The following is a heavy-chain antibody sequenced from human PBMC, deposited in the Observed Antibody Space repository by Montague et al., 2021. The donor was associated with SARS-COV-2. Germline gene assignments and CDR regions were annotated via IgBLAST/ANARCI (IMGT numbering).Heavy chain of an antibody. Sequence: SETLSLTCTVSGGSITSNYWSWIRQPPGKRLEWIGYINHSGSTSSNPSFRSRVTISVDTSKNQFSLKLSSVTAADTAVYYCARHERQWLRLYPYYFDYWGQGTLVTVSS. J-gene: IGHJ4*02. CDR2: INHSGST. V-gene: IGHV4-59*08. CDR1: GGSITSNY. CDR3: ARHERQWLRLYPYYFDY. D-gene: IGHD5-12*01.